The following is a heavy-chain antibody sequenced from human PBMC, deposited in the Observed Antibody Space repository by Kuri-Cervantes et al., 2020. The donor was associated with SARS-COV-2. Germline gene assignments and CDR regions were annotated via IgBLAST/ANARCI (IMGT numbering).Heavy chain of an antibody. CDR1: GFSSSDYA. CDR2: ISGSAGRT. V-gene: IGHV3-23*01. CDR3: AKEIRLYYYMDV. J-gene: IGHJ6*03. Sequence: GGSLRLSCVASGFSSSDYAMSWVRQTPGKGLEWTSVISGSAGRTYYADSVKGRFTVSKDNFRNTLYLQMNSLRAEDTAVYYCAKEIRLYYYMDVWGKGTTVTVSS. D-gene: IGHD6-19*01.